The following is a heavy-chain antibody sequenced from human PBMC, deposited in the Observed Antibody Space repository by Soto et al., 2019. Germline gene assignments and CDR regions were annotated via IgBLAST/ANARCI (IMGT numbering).Heavy chain of an antibody. CDR2: ISATGDTT. D-gene: IGHD6-13*01. V-gene: IGHV3-23*01. Sequence: GESLKISCAASGFTFGNYAMSWVRQAPGKGPEWVSSISATGDTTYYVDSVKGRFTISRDSSENALYLQMNTLRAEDTATYYCVRDWTGSTCPCMDVWGQGITVTVSS. J-gene: IGHJ6*02. CDR3: VRDWTGSTCPCMDV. CDR1: GFTFGNYA.